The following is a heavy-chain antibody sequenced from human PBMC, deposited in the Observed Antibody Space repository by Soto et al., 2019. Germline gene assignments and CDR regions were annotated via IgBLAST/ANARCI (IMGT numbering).Heavy chain of an antibody. D-gene: IGHD3-16*01. Sequence: SETLSLTCTVSGGSINSGSFYWSWVRQPPGKGLEWIGSIYYGASPHNNAPLKSRVTISIDMSENQFSLKLTSVTAADTAVYYCARHSHHGAFFWGQGTLVTVSS. CDR1: GGSINSGSFY. CDR2: IYYGASP. V-gene: IGHV4-39*01. CDR3: ARHSHHGAFF. J-gene: IGHJ4*02.